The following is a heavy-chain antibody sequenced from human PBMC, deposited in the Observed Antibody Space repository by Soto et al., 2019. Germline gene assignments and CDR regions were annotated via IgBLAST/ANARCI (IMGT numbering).Heavy chain of an antibody. V-gene: IGHV4-39*01. CDR3: ARDYFDSSDYTPNWCDP. CDR2: IYHTGNA. D-gene: IGHD3-22*01. J-gene: IGHJ5*02. CDR1: GDSISNSRFY. Sequence: QLQLKESGPGLVKSSETLSLTCSVSGDSISNSRFYWAWIRQPPGEGLEWIGSIYHTGNAYYNPSPNRRVTILVDTSKNQFSLKLSSVTAADTALYYCARDYFDSSDYTPNWCDPWGQGALVTVSS.